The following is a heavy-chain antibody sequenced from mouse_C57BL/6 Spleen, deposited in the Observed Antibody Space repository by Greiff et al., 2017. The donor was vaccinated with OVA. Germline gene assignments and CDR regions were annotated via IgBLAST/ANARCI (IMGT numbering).Heavy chain of an antibody. CDR3: ARDWRDYAMDY. J-gene: IGHJ4*01. CDR1: GYSITSGYY. Sequence: EVKLQESGPGLVKPSQSLSLTCSVTGYSITSGYYWNWIRQFPGNKLEWMGYISYDGSHNSNPSLKNRISITRDTSKNQFFLKLNSVTTEDTATNYCARDWRDYAMDYWGQGTSVTVSS. V-gene: IGHV3-6*01. CDR2: ISYDGSH.